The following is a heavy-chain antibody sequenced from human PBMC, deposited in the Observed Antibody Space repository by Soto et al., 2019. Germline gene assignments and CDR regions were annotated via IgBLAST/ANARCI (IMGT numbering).Heavy chain of an antibody. Sequence: GGSLRLSCTASGFTFGDYAMSWVRQAPGKGLEWVGFIRSKAYGGTTEYAASVKGRFTISRDDSKSIAYLQMNSLKTEDTAVYYCTGMTTVTTPEGWGQGTLVTVSS. V-gene: IGHV3-49*04. J-gene: IGHJ4*02. CDR2: IRSKAYGGTT. D-gene: IGHD4-17*01. CDR3: TGMTTVTTPEG. CDR1: GFTFGDYA.